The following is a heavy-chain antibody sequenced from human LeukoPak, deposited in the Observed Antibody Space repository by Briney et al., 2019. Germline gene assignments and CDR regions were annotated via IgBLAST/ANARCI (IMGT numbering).Heavy chain of an antibody. Sequence: ASVKVSCKASGYTFTSYGISWVRQAPGQGLEWMGWISAYNVNTNYAQKLQGRVTMTTDTSTSTAYMELRSLRSDDTAVYYCARGHLGYCSSTSCYNYYYYGMDVWGQGTTVTVSS. CDR2: ISAYNVNT. CDR3: ARGHLGYCSSTSCYNYYYYGMDV. D-gene: IGHD2-2*02. V-gene: IGHV1-18*01. J-gene: IGHJ6*02. CDR1: GYTFTSYG.